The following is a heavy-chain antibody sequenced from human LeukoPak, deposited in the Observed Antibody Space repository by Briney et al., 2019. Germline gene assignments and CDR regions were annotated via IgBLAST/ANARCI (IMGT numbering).Heavy chain of an antibody. Sequence: SETLSLTCDVSGGSISSGGYSWSWIRQPPGKGLEWIGYIYNSGSTYYNPSLKSRVTISVDRSKDQFSLKLRSVTAGDTAVYYCARGGSSVPDFDYWGQGTLVTVSS. D-gene: IGHD1-26*01. V-gene: IGHV4-30-2*01. J-gene: IGHJ4*02. CDR1: GGSISSGGYS. CDR3: ARGGSSVPDFDY. CDR2: IYNSGST.